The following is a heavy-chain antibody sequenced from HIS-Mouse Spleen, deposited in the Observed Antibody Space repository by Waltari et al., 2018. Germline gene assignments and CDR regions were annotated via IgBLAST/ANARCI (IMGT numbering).Heavy chain of an antibody. Sequence: QLQLQESGPGLVKPSETLSLTCTVSGGSISSSSYYWGWLRQPPGKGLGWIGSIYYSGSTDYNPSLKGRVTISVDTSKNQFSLKLSSVTAADTAVYYCAREIPYSSSWYDWYFDLWGRGTLVTVSS. CDR3: AREIPYSSSWYDWYFDL. D-gene: IGHD6-13*01. CDR1: GGSISSSSYY. V-gene: IGHV4-39*07. CDR2: IYYSGST. J-gene: IGHJ2*01.